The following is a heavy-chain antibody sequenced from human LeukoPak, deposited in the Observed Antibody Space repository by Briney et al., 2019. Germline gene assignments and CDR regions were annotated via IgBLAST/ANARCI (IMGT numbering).Heavy chain of an antibody. CDR1: GFTFSSYS. V-gene: IGHV3-48*04. D-gene: IGHD6-19*01. CDR3: ARAVAENWFDP. CDR2: ISSSSSTI. J-gene: IGHJ5*02. Sequence: GGSLRLSCAASGFTFSSYSMNWVRQAPGKGLEWVSYISSSSSTIYYADSVKGRFTISRDNAKNSLYLQMNSLRAEDTAVYYCARAVAENWFDPWGQGTLVTVSS.